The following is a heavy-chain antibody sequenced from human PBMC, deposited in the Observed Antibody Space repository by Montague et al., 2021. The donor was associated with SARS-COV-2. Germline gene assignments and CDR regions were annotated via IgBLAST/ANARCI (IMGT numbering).Heavy chain of an antibody. Sequence: SETLSLTCVVSDVSLSTSTWWSWVRQSPGKGLEWVGEIYLSGFTXYNPSVKSRVSISLDDSRSQFSLRLTSVTAADTAVYFCARGGLGNRGFDYWGQGTLVTVPS. J-gene: IGHJ4*02. D-gene: IGHD3/OR15-3a*01. V-gene: IGHV4-4*02. CDR3: ARGGLGNRGFDY. CDR1: DVSLSTSTW. CDR2: IYLSGFT.